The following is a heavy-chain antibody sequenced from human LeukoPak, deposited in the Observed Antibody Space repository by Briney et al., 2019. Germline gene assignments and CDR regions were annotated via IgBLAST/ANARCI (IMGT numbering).Heavy chain of an antibody. CDR3: ARDEGYSGYEDDAFDL. CDR1: GNTFTTYG. V-gene: IGHV1-18*04. Sequence: ASVKVSCKASGNTFTTYGISWGRQAPGQGLVWMGWISVYNGNTNYAQKLQGRITMTTDTSTSTAYLELRSLRSDDTAVYYCARDEGYSGYEDDAFDLWGQGTMVTVSS. J-gene: IGHJ3*01. D-gene: IGHD5-12*01. CDR2: ISVYNGNT.